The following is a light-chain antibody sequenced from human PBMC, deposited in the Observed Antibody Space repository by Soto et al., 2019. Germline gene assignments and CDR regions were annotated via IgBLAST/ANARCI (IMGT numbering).Light chain of an antibody. J-gene: IGLJ2*01. V-gene: IGLV2-14*03. CDR1: SSDIGGYNF. CDR2: DVT. Sequence: QSALTQPASVSGSPGQSITISCTGTSSDIGGYNFVSWYQQHPGKAPKLMFYDVTNRPSGVSNRFSGSKSGKTASLTISGLQAEDVAVYYCSSYTSTNTVVFGGGTNLTVL. CDR3: SSYTSTNTVV.